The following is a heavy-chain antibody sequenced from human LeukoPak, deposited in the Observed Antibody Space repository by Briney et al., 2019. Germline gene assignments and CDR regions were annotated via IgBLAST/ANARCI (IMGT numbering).Heavy chain of an antibody. CDR1: GYTFTSYY. Sequence: GASVKVSCKASGYTFTSYYMHWVRQAPGQGLEWMGIINPSGGSTSYAQKFQGRVTMTRDMSTSTVYMELSSLRSEDTAVYYCARGGYCSGGSCYYVHWFDPWGQGTLVTVSS. V-gene: IGHV1-46*01. CDR3: ARGGYCSGGSCYYVHWFDP. D-gene: IGHD2-15*01. CDR2: INPSGGST. J-gene: IGHJ5*02.